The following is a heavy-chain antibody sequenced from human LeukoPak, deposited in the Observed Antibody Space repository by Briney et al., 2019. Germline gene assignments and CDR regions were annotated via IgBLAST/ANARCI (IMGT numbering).Heavy chain of an antibody. J-gene: IGHJ3*02. D-gene: IGHD4-17*01. V-gene: IGHV4-59*08. CDR1: GGSISRHY. CDR3: ARLLNNDNAGDPGPFDM. Sequence: PSETLSLTCSASGGSISRHYWSWIRQPPGKGLEWIGYISYSGGTRYNPSFQSRVTIALGTSKTHFSLKLTSVTAADTAMYYCARLLNNDNAGDPGPFDMWGPGRMVTVSS. CDR2: ISYSGGT.